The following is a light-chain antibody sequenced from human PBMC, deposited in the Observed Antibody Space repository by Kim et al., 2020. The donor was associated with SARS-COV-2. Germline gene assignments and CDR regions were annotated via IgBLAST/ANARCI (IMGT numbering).Light chain of an antibody. V-gene: IGKV1-5*03. CDR2: QAS. CDR3: QHYIRFPYT. CDR1: QIVDTY. Sequence: SASVGDRVTITCRASQIVDTYLAWYQQKPGKAPNLLIYQASNLQIGVPSRCSGSGSGAEFTLTISSLQPDDFATYYCQHYIRFPYTFGQGTKLEI. J-gene: IGKJ2*01.